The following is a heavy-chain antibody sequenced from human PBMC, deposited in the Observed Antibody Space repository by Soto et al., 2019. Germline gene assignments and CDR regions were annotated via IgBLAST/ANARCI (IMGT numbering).Heavy chain of an antibody. CDR3: AKEVWSGPMDV. D-gene: IGHD3-3*01. V-gene: IGHV3-30*18. Sequence: QVQLVESGGGVVQPGRSLRLSCAASGFTFSSYGMHWVRQAPGKGLEWVAVISYDGSNKYYADSVKGRFTISRDNSKNTLSLQMNSLRAEDTAVYYCAKEVWSGPMDVWGQGTTVTVSS. CDR1: GFTFSSYG. CDR2: ISYDGSNK. J-gene: IGHJ6*02.